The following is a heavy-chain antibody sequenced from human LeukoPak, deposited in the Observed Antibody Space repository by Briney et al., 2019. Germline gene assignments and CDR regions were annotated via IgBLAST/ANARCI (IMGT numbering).Heavy chain of an antibody. D-gene: IGHD4-17*01. J-gene: IGHJ4*02. V-gene: IGHV3-66*01. Sequence: PGGSLRLSCVASGFTVSSKYMIWVRQAPEKGPECVSYIRSDGSTQYADSVRGRFTISRDDSKNTVYLQMNSLRVEDTAVYYCARRRGGYGEGEFDYWGQGTLVTVSS. CDR3: ARRRGGYGEGEFDY. CDR2: IRSDGST. CDR1: GFTVSSKY.